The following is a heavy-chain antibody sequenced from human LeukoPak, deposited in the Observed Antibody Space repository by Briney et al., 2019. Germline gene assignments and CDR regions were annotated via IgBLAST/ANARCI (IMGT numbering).Heavy chain of an antibody. V-gene: IGHV3-23*01. J-gene: IGHJ4*02. D-gene: IGHD4/OR15-4a*01. CDR2: IFPSGGEI. Sequence: GGSLRLSCAASGFTFSTFVMIWVRQPPGKGLEWVSSIFPSGGEIHYADSVRGRFTISRDNSKNTLYLQMNSLRAEDTAVYYCARRAGAYSHPYDYWGQGTLVTVSS. CDR1: GFTFSTFV. CDR3: ARRAGAYSHPYDY.